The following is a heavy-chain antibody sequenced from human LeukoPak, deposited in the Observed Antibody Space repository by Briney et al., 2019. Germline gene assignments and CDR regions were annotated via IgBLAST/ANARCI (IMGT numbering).Heavy chain of an antibody. CDR1: GFTFRSYA. V-gene: IGHV3-23*01. CDR3: AKDYYDSSGYYGAQGWFDP. D-gene: IGHD3-22*01. CDR2: ISGSGGST. Sequence: GGSLRLSCAASGFTFRSYAMSWVRQAPGKGLEWVSAISGSGGSTYYADSVKGRFTISRDNSKNTLYLQMNSLRAEDTAVYYCAKDYYDSSGYYGAQGWFDPWGQGTLVTVSS. J-gene: IGHJ5*02.